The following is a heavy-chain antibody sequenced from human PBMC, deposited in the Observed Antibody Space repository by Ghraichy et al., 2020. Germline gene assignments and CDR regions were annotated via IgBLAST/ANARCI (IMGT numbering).Heavy chain of an antibody. V-gene: IGHV3-7*03. D-gene: IGHD1-1*01. J-gene: IGHJ4*02. CDR2: INQDGTEK. CDR1: GFTFSSWW. Sequence: GGSRRLSCAGAGFTFSSWWMTWGREAAGKGLEGVANINQDGTEKLYVDAVKGRFTISRDNTRNSVYLQMNSVRAEDTAVFFCSGGPGWTTHYWGQGTMVSVSS. CDR3: SGGPGWTTHY.